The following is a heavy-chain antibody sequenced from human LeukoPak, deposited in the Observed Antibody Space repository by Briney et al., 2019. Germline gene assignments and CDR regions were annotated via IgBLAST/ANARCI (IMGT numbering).Heavy chain of an antibody. CDR3: AKRLRITIFGDNDP. Sequence: SETLSLTCTVSGGSISSSSYYWGWIRQPPGKGLEWIRSIYYSGSTYYNPSLKSRVTISVDTSKNQFSLKLSSVTAADTAVYYCAKRLRITIFGDNDPWGQGTLVTVSS. CDR1: GGSISSSSYY. V-gene: IGHV4-39*07. CDR2: IYYSGST. J-gene: IGHJ5*02. D-gene: IGHD3-3*01.